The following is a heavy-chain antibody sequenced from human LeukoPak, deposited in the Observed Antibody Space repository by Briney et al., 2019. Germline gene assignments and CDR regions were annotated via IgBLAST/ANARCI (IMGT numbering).Heavy chain of an antibody. Sequence: PSETLSLTCTVSGGSVSSGNYYWSWIRQPPGKGLDWIGYIYYSGSTNYNPSLKSRVTISLDTSKNQFSLKLSSVTAADTAVYYCARGSRWELPLDYWGQGTLVTVSS. CDR3: ARGSRWELPLDY. CDR1: GGSVSSGNYY. CDR2: IYYSGST. J-gene: IGHJ4*02. V-gene: IGHV4-61*01. D-gene: IGHD1-26*01.